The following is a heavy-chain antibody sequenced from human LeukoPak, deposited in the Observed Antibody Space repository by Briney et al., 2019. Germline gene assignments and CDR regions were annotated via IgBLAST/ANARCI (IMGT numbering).Heavy chain of an antibody. CDR2: IYDSGST. V-gene: IGHV4-59*12. CDR1: GGSISSYY. Sequence: SETLSLTCTVSGGSISSYYWSWIRQPPGKGLEWIGYIYDSGSTNYNPSLKSRVTISVDTSKNQFSLKLSSVTAADTAVYYCARDEIYSSGWYDWGQGTLVTVSS. D-gene: IGHD6-19*01. CDR3: ARDEIYSSGWYD. J-gene: IGHJ4*02.